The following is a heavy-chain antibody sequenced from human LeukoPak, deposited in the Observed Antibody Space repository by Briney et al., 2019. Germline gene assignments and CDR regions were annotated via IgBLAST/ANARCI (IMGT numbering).Heavy chain of an antibody. CDR2: IYTSGST. J-gene: IGHJ4*02. CDR1: GGSFSGYY. CDR3: AGHHPRNTVDF. D-gene: IGHD2/OR15-2a*01. V-gene: IGHV4-59*10. Sequence: SETLSLTCAVYGGSFSGYYWSWIRQPAGKGLEWIGRIYTSGSTNYNPSLKSRVTMSVDTSKNQFSLKLSSVTAADTAVYYCAGHHPRNTVDFWGQGTLVTVSS.